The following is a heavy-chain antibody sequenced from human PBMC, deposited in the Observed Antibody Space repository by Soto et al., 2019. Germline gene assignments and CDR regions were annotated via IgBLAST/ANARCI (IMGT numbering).Heavy chain of an antibody. D-gene: IGHD6-13*01. CDR2: IKQDGSEK. J-gene: IGHJ6*02. CDR1: GFTFSRYW. Sequence: GGSLRLSYAASGFTFSRYWLSWVRQSPGKGLEWVANIKQDGSEKYYVDPVKGRFTISRDNAKNSLYLQMNSLRAEDTAVYYCARDRGSSWFYYYYYGMDVWGQGTTVTVSS. V-gene: IGHV3-7*03. CDR3: ARDRGSSWFYYYYYGMDV.